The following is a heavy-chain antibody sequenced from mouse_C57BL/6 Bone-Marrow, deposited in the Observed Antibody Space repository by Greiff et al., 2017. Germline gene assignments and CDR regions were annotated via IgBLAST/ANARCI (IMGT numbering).Heavy chain of an antibody. CDR1: GYTFTSYW. CDR3: ARAADGYYVPFAY. D-gene: IGHD2-3*01. J-gene: IGHJ3*01. V-gene: IGHV1-50*01. Sequence: QVQLQQPGAELVKPGASVKLSCKASGYTFTSYWMQWVKQRPGQGLEWIGEIDPSDSYTNYNQKFKGKATLTVDTSSSTAYMQLSSLTSEDSAVYYWARAADGYYVPFAYWGQGTLVTVSA. CDR2: IDPSDSYT.